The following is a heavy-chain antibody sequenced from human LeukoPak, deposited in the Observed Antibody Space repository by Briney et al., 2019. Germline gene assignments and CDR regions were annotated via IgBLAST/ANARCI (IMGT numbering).Heavy chain of an antibody. J-gene: IGHJ6*02. CDR3: ARDFYYYGMDV. CDR1: GGSISSSSYY. CDR2: IYYSGST. V-gene: IGHV4-39*02. Sequence: SETLSLTCTVSGGSISSSSYYWDWIRQPPGKGLEWIGNIYYSGSTYYNPSLKSRVTISVDTSKNQFSLNLSSVTAADTAVYYCARDFYYYGMDVWGQGTTVTVSS.